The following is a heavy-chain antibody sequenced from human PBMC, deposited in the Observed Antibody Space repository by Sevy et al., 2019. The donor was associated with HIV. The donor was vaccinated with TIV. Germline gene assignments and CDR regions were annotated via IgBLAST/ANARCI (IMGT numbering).Heavy chain of an antibody. CDR1: GYRFTDYY. V-gene: IGHV1-2*02. D-gene: IGHD2-2*02. J-gene: IGHJ4*01. CDR3: ARDQELCSTTTRYSGLDH. CDR2: INPNSDVT. Sequence: ASVKVSCETSGYRFTDYYIHWVRQAPGQGLEWMGWINPNSDVTKSAKKFQDRVIMTKDTSISTVYMELRGLTFDDSAVYYCARDQELCSTTTRYSGLDHRGHGSLVTVSS.